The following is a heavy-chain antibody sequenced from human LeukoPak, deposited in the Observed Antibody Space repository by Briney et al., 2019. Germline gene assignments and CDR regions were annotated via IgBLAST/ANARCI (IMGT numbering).Heavy chain of an antibody. CDR1: GYSFTSYW. V-gene: IGHV5-51*01. D-gene: IGHD4/OR15-4a*01. J-gene: IGHJ4*02. CDR3: ARQGASIFDY. CDR2: IYPGDSDT. Sequence: GESLKISCKGSGYSFTSYWIAWLRQMPGKGLEWMGIIYPGDSDTRYSPSFQGQVTFSADKSISTAYLHWSSLKASDTAMYYCARQGASIFDYWGQGTLVTVSS.